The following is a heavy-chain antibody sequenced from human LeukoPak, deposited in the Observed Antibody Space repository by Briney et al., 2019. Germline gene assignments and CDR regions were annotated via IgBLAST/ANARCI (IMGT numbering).Heavy chain of an antibody. CDR3: ARETPLLWFGELLSHYPHYYYYYGMDV. CDR1: GHTFTSYG. D-gene: IGHD3-10*01. Sequence: ASVKVSCKASGHTFTSYGISWVRQAPGQGLEWMGWISAYNGNTNYAQKLQGRVTMTTDTSTSTAYMELRSLRSDDTAVYYCARETPLLWFGELLSHYPHYYYYYGMDVWGQGTTVTVSS. CDR2: ISAYNGNT. V-gene: IGHV1-18*01. J-gene: IGHJ6*02.